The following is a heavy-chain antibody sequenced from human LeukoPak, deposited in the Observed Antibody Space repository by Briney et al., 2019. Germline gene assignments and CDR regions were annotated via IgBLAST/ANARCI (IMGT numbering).Heavy chain of an antibody. J-gene: IGHJ3*02. CDR2: ISYSGNT. V-gene: IGHV4-30-4*07. Sequence: PSETLSLTCAVSGGSISSGGYSWSWIRQPPGTGLGWIGYISYSGNTYYNPSLKSRVTISVDTSKNQFSLKLSSVTAADTAVYYCARGLWFGELLPHTADFDIWGQGTMVTVSS. CDR1: GGSISSGGYS. CDR3: ARGLWFGELLPHTADFDI. D-gene: IGHD3-10*01.